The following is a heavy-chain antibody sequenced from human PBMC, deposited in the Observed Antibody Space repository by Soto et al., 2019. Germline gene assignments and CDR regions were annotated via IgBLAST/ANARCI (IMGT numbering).Heavy chain of an antibody. CDR2: IYYSGST. Sequence: QVQLQESGPGLVKPSETLSLTCTVSGGSISSYYWSWIRQPPGKGLEWIGYIYYSGSTNYNPSLKSRVTISVDTSKNQFSLKLSSVTAADTAVYYCARDLSLGFRQSAGAFDIWGQGTMVTVSS. V-gene: IGHV4-59*01. CDR1: GGSISSYY. J-gene: IGHJ3*02. CDR3: ARDLSLGFRQSAGAFDI.